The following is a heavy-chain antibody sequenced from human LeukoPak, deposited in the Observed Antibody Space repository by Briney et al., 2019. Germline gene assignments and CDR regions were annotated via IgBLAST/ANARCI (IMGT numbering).Heavy chain of an antibody. CDR1: GFTFSTFV. CDR2: ISYDGSNK. CDR3: AKDSSVFYYDSRNFDY. V-gene: IGHV3-30*18. Sequence: GGSLRLSCAASGFTFSTFVMHWVRQAPGKELEWVAVISYDGSNKYYAESVKGRFTISRDNSKNTLYVQMKSLRAEDTAVYYCAKDSSVFYYDSRNFDYWGQGTLVTVSS. J-gene: IGHJ4*02. D-gene: IGHD3-22*01.